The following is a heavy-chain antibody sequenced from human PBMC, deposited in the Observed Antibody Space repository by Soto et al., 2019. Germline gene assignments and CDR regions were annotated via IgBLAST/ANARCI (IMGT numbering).Heavy chain of an antibody. CDR1: GGSISGHY. CDR3: ARHPPAPYCSSTSCEPHFSKKWFDP. J-gene: IGHJ5*02. CDR2: MYYSGST. Sequence: SETLSLTCSVSGGSISGHYWSWVRQTPGKGLEWIGYMYYSGSTYYNPSLKSRVTISVDTSKNQFSLKLSSVTAADTAVYYCARHPPAPYCSSTSCEPHFSKKWFDPWGQGTLVTVS. D-gene: IGHD2-2*01. V-gene: IGHV4-59*04.